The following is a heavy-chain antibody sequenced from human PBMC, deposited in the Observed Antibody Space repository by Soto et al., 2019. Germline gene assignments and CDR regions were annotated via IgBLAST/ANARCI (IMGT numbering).Heavy chain of an antibody. CDR1: GFTFSSYS. CDR3: ARDLREPKRAPVP. V-gene: IGHV3-21*01. J-gene: IGHJ5*02. Sequence: GSLRLSCAASGFTFSSYSMNWVRQAPGKGLEWVSSISSSSSYIYYADSVKGRFTISRENAKNSLYLKMNSLRAEDTAVYYCARDLREPKRAPVPWGQGILVTVS. CDR2: ISSSSSYI.